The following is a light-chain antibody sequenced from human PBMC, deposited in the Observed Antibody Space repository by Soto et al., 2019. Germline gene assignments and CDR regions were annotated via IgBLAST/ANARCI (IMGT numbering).Light chain of an antibody. Sequence: ETVMTQSPVTLSVSPGERATLACRASQSVGGNVAWYQQKPGQAPRLLLYATSTRATGIPARFSGSGSRTEFTLTISSLQSEDSAVYFCQQYSDWPPYTFGQGTKLDIK. CDR3: QQYSDWPPYT. J-gene: IGKJ2*01. V-gene: IGKV3-15*01. CDR1: QSVGGN. CDR2: ATS.